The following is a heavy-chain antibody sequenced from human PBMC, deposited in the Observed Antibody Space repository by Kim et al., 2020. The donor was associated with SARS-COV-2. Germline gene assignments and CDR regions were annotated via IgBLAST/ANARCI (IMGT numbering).Heavy chain of an antibody. CDR2: IYNSGGT. V-gene: IGHV4-31*03. D-gene: IGHD6-19*01. CDR1: GGSISSGGYY. CDR3: AREVYKPGIAVAGEFDY. Sequence: SETLSLTCTVSGGSISSGGYYWSWIRHHPGKGLEWIGYIYNSGGTYYNPSLKSRVTISVATSKNQFSLKLSSVIAADTAVYYCAREVYKPGIAVAGEFDYWGQGTLVTVSS. J-gene: IGHJ4*02.